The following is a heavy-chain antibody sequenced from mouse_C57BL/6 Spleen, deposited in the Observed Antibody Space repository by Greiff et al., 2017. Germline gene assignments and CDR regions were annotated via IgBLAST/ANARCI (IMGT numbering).Heavy chain of an antibody. CDR3: AGERDYGYGAYYFDY. CDR1: GYAFSSSW. J-gene: IGHJ2*01. Sequence: QVQLQQSGPELVKPGASVKISCKASGYAFSSSWMNWVKQRPGKGLEWIGRIYPGDGDTNYNGKFKGKATLTTDKSSSTAYMQLSSLTSEDSAVYFFAGERDYGYGAYYFDYWGQGTTLTVSS. CDR2: IYPGDGDT. V-gene: IGHV1-82*01. D-gene: IGHD2-2*01.